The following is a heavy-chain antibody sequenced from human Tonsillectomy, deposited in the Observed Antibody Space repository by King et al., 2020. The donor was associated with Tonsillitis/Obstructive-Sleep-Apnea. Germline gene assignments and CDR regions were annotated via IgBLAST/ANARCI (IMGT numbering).Heavy chain of an antibody. V-gene: IGHV4-34*01. Sequence: VQLQQWGAGLLKPSETLYLTCAVYGGSFSGYYWSWIRQPPGKGLEWIGEIDHSGSTNYNPSLKSRVTISVDTSKNLFSLKLSSVTAADTAVYYCARASEAFDIWGQGTMVTVSS. CDR3: ARASEAFDI. CDR2: IDHSGST. CDR1: GGSFSGYY. J-gene: IGHJ3*02. D-gene: IGHD6-6*01.